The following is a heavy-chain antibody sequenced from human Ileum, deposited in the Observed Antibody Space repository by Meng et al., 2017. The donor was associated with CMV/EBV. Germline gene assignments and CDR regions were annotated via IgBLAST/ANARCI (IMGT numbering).Heavy chain of an antibody. CDR2: IKQDGSEK. CDR1: GFTFSSYW. CDR3: ARGMVDYDSSGYFYDHTFDI. J-gene: IGHJ3*02. V-gene: IGHV3-7*01. D-gene: IGHD3-22*01. Sequence: GGSLRLSCAASGFTFSSYWMSWVRQAPGKGLEWVANIKQDGSEKYYVDSVKGRFTISRDNAKNSLYLQMNSLRAEDTAVYYCARGMVDYDSSGYFYDHTFDIWGQGTMGTVSS.